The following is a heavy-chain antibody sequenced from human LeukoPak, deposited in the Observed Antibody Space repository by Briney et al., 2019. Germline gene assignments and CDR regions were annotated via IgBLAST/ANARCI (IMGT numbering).Heavy chain of an antibody. D-gene: IGHD3-10*01. CDR1: GFTFGDYA. CDR3: TSFGYYSDAFDI. V-gene: IGHV3-49*04. J-gene: IGHJ3*02. Sequence: GGSLRLSCTASGFTFGDYAMSWVRQAPGKGLEWVGFIRSKAYGGTTEYAASVKGRFAISRDDSKSIAYLQMNSLKTEDTAVYYCTSFGYYSDAFDIWGQGTMVTVSS. CDR2: IRSKAYGGTT.